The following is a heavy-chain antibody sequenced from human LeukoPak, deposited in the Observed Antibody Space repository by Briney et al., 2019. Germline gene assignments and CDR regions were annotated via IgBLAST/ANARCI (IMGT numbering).Heavy chain of an antibody. CDR3: ARGGMVRGVSYSMDV. D-gene: IGHD3-10*01. J-gene: IGHJ6*02. CDR1: GYTFTDYY. Sequence: ASVKVSCKASGYTFTDYYMHWVRQAPGQGLEWMGWINPNSGGTKYAQKFQGRVTMTGDTSISTAYMELSRLGDDDTAVYYCARGGMVRGVSYSMDVWGQGTTVTVSS. CDR2: INPNSGGT. V-gene: IGHV1-2*02.